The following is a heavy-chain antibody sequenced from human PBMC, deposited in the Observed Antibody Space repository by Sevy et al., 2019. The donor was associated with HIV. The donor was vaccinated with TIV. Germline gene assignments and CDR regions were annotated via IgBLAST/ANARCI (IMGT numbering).Heavy chain of an antibody. D-gene: IGHD2-15*01. V-gene: IGHV1-18*01. Sequence: ASVKVSCKASGYTFTSYRINWVRQAPGQGLEWMGWISAHNGDTNYAQKLQGRVTMITDTSTTTAYMELMSLTSDDTAVYYCARAYCSSGSCYSLAYWGQGTLVTVSS. J-gene: IGHJ4*02. CDR2: ISAHNGDT. CDR1: GYTFTSYR. CDR3: ARAYCSSGSCYSLAY.